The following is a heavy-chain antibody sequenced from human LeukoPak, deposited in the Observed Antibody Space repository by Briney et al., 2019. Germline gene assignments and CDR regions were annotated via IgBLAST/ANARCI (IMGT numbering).Heavy chain of an antibody. J-gene: IGHJ4*02. CDR3: ALGYCSGGSCSSIAVAGLGPFGY. Sequence: PGGSLRLSCAASGFTFSSYAMSWVRQAPGKGLEWVSAISGSGGSTYYADSVKGRFTISRDNSKNTLYLQMNSLRAEDTAVYYCALGYCSGGSCSSIAVAGLGPFGYWGQGTLVTVSS. V-gene: IGHV3-23*01. D-gene: IGHD2-15*01. CDR2: ISGSGGST. CDR1: GFTFSSYA.